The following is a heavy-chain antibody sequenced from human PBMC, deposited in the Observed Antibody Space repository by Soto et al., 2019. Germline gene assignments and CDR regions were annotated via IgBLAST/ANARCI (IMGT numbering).Heavy chain of an antibody. CDR1: GGSISSGSYY. V-gene: IGHV4-39*01. Sequence: SDTLSLTCTVSGGSISSGSYYCGWIRQPPGKGLEWIGTIDYSGSTYYHPSLRSRVTLSVDTSKNQFSLKLTSVTAADTAVYYCARLEGYCSGGTCYRTSGWFDPWGQGTPVTSSS. D-gene: IGHD2-15*01. CDR3: ARLEGYCSGGTCYRTSGWFDP. CDR2: IDYSGST. J-gene: IGHJ5*02.